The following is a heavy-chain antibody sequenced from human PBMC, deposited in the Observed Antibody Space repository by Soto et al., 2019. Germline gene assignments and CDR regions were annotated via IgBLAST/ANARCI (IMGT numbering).Heavy chain of an antibody. CDR1: GGSISSGGYY. Sequence: QVQLQESGPGLVKPSQTLSLTCTVSGGSISSGGYYWSWIRQHPGKGLEWIGYIYYSGSTYYNPSLKSRVTRSGDTSKNQFSLKLSSVTAADTAVYYCARTRGYCSCGSCYVASGTFDYWGQGTLVTVSS. CDR3: ARTRGYCSCGSCYVASGTFDY. CDR2: IYYSGST. J-gene: IGHJ4*02. V-gene: IGHV4-31*03. D-gene: IGHD2-15*01.